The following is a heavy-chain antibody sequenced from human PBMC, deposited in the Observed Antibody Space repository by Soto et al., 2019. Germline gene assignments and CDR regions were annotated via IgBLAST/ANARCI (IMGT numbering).Heavy chain of an antibody. CDR3: ARVYHGGYSDY. J-gene: IGHJ4*02. CDR1: GGSISSGGYY. V-gene: IGHV4-31*03. Sequence: PSETLSLTCTVSGGSISSGGYYWSWIRQHPGKGLEWIGYIYYSGSTYYNPSLKSRVTISVDMSKNQFSLKLSSVTAADTAVYYCARVYHGGYSDYWGQGTLVTVSS. CDR2: IYYSGST. D-gene: IGHD5-12*01.